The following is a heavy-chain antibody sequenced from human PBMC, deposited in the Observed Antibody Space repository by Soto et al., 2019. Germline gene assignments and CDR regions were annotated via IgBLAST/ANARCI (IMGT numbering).Heavy chain of an antibody. CDR1: EGTFNSYA. Sequence: QAQVVQSGAEVRKPGSSVKLSCKASEGTFNSYAIAWVRQAPGQGLEWMGGIIPYYNTLNYAQKFQDRGTNNAGHSTNTVYMGPSNPRSYDTGLYFSARGASLWYPYFFDSWAQGTLVTVSS. J-gene: IGHJ4*02. CDR2: IIPYYNTL. CDR3: ARGASLWYPYFFDS. V-gene: IGHV1-69*01. D-gene: IGHD6-13*01.